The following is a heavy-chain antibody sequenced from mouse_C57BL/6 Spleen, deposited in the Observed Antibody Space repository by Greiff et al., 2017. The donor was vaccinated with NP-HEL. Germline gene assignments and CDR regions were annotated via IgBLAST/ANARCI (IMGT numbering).Heavy chain of an antibody. V-gene: IGHV7-3*01. Sequence: EVNVVESGGGLVQPGGSLSLSCAASGFTFTDYYMSWVRQPPGKALEWLGFIRNKANGYTTEYSASVKGRFTISRDNSQSILYIQINALRAEDSATYDFARYHYYAMDYWGQGTSVTVSS. CDR2: IRNKANGYTT. J-gene: IGHJ4*01. CDR1: GFTFTDYY. CDR3: ARYHYYAMDY.